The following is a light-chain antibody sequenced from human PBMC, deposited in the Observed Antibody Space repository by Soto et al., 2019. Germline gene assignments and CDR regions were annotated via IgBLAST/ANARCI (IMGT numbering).Light chain of an antibody. CDR1: QSVSSSY. CDR3: QQRSNWSALI. Sequence: TPSPRTASFSPGNRGTQFDITIQSVSSSYLAWYQQKPGQAPRLLSCGAPHRATGIPVRFSGSGSGTDLTLTISRLEPEDFAVYSGQQRSNWSALIFGGGTKVDIK. V-gene: IGKV3D-20*02. J-gene: IGKJ4*01. CDR2: GAP.